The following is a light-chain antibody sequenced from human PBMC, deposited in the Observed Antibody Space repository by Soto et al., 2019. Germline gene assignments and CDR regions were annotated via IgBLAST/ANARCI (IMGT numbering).Light chain of an antibody. V-gene: IGLV2-14*01. CDR1: SSDVGGYIY. J-gene: IGLJ3*02. CDR3: SSFTSSHTGV. CDR2: QVS. Sequence: QSALTQPASVSGSPGQSITISCTGTSSDVGGYIYVSWYQQHPGKAPKLMIYQVSNRPSGVSDRFSGSKSGNTASLTISGLQPEDEADYYCSSFTSSHTGVFGGGTKLTVL.